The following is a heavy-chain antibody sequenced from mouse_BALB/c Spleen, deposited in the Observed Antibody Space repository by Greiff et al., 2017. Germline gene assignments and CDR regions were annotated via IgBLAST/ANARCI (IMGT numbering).Heavy chain of an antibody. V-gene: IGHV3-2*02. J-gene: IGHJ2*01. Sequence: EVKLVESGPGLVKPSQSLSLTCTVTGYSITSDYAWNWIRQFPGNKLEWMGYISYSGSTSYNPSLKSRISITRDTSKNQFFLQLNSVTTEDTATYYCAREEYYFDYWGQGTTLTVSS. CDR1: GYSITSDYA. CDR3: AREEYYFDY. CDR2: ISYSGST.